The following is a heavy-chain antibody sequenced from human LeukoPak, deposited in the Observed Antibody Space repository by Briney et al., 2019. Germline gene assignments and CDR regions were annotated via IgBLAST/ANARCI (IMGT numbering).Heavy chain of an antibody. V-gene: IGHV3-23*01. D-gene: IGHD6-19*01. Sequence: GGSLRLSCAASGFTFSSYTMSWVRQAPGKGLEWVSAISGSGGSTYYADSVKGRFTISRDNSKNTLSLQMNSLRGDDTAVYYCAKEDPGIAVAFDYWGQGTLVAVSS. CDR3: AKEDPGIAVAFDY. CDR1: GFTFSSYT. CDR2: ISGSGGST. J-gene: IGHJ4*02.